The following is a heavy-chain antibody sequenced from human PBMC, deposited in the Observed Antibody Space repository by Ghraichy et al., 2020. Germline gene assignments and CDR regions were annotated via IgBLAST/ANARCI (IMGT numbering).Heavy chain of an antibody. CDR1: GGSISGSSDY. D-gene: IGHD4-11*01. CDR3: ARLTSNYYGVPYYFGP. V-gene: IGHV4-39*01. J-gene: IGHJ4*02. CDR2: ISYRGTT. Sequence: ESLNISCTVSGGSISGSSDYWGWIRQTPGKGLEWIGGISYRGTTYYTPSLKSRGTIFVDTSNNQFSLKVTSMTAADTAVYYCARLTSNYYGVPYYFGPRGQRILVGVS.